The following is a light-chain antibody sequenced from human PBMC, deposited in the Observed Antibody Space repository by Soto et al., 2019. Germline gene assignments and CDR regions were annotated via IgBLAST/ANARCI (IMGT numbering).Light chain of an antibody. V-gene: IGKV1-33*01. CDR1: QDISNY. Sequence: DIQMTQSPSSLSASVGDRVTITCQASQDISNYLIWYQQKPGKAPTLLIYDASNLETGVPSRFSGSESGTDFTFTISSLQPEDIATYYCKQYDNLPPFTFGPGTKVDIK. CDR3: KQYDNLPPFT. CDR2: DAS. J-gene: IGKJ3*01.